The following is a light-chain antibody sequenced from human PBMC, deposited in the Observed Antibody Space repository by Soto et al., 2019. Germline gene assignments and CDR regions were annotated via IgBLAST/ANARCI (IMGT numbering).Light chain of an antibody. CDR1: QSVSSSY. CDR2: GAS. Sequence: EIVLTQSPGTLSLSPGERATLSCRASQSVSSSYLAWYQQKPGQAPRHLIYGASSRATGIPDRFSGSGSGTDFTLTISRLEPGDFAVYYCQQFDTSPPSTFGQGTRLEIK. CDR3: QQFDTSPPST. J-gene: IGKJ5*01. V-gene: IGKV3-20*01.